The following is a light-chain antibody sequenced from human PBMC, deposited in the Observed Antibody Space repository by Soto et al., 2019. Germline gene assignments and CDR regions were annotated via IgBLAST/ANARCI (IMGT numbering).Light chain of an antibody. Sequence: MIQSPSSLSAAVEDRVAISCRASQIISRYSAWYQQKPGKAPKLLIDFSSSLQREGPSRLSGSGSATDFTLTITSLQPEDFSTYYCQQSYGTPITFGQGTRLEIK. J-gene: IGKJ5*01. CDR3: QQSYGTPIT. V-gene: IGKV1-39*01. CDR2: FSS. CDR1: QIISRY.